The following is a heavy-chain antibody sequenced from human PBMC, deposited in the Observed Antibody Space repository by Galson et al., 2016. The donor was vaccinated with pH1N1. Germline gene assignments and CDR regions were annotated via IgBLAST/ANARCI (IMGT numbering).Heavy chain of an antibody. D-gene: IGHD3-3*01. V-gene: IGHV3-11*01. Sequence: SLRLSCAASGFTFGDYYMTWIRQTPGKGLEWVAYISSISDILYYADSVKGRFTISRGNGKDSLLYLQMNSLREEDTAVYYCARCPGIQARFPDYWGQGTPVTVSS. CDR3: ARCPGIQARFPDY. CDR2: ISSISDIL. J-gene: IGHJ4*01. CDR1: GFTFGDYY.